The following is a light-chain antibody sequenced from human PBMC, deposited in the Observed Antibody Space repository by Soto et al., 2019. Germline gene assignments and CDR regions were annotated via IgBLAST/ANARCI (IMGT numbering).Light chain of an antibody. Sequence: DIHMTQSPSSLSASDGDRVTITCRASRGIDDRLAWYQQKPEKAPISLIYFASNLQDWVPSRFSGSGSGTEFTLTISGLQPGDSATYYCQEYNSYSPTFGQGTKVDI. CDR3: QEYNSYSPT. J-gene: IGKJ1*01. V-gene: IGKV1D-16*01. CDR2: FAS. CDR1: RGIDDR.